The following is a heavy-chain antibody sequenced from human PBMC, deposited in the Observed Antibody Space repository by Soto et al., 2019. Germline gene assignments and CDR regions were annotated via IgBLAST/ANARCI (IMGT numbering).Heavy chain of an antibody. D-gene: IGHD4-17*01. CDR3: AKGTYGDYDL. J-gene: IGHJ2*01. CDR1: GFTFSSYA. Sequence: EVQLLESGGGLVQPGGSLRLSCAASGFTFSSYAMSWVRQAPGKGLEWVSAISASGASTYYADSVKGRFTISRDNSKNTLYMEMNSLRAEDRAVYYCAKGTYGDYDLWGRGTLVTVSS. CDR2: ISASGAST. V-gene: IGHV3-23*01.